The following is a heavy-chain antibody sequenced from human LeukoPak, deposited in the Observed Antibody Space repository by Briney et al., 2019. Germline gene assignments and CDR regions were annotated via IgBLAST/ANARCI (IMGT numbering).Heavy chain of an antibody. CDR2: ITGRST. D-gene: IGHD4-17*01. J-gene: IGHJ4*02. Sequence: GGSLRLSCAASGFTFSNYAMSWVRQAPGKGLEWVSGITGRSTYYADSVKGRFTISRDISKNTLFLQMNSLRAEDTAVYYCARDPDDYGDYSYFDYWGQGTLVTVSS. CDR3: ARDPDDYGDYSYFDY. V-gene: IGHV3-23*01. CDR1: GFTFSNYA.